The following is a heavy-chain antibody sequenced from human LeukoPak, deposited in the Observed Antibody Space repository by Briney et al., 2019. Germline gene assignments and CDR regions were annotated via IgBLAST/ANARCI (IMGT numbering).Heavy chain of an antibody. D-gene: IGHD4-17*01. V-gene: IGHV3-21*01. J-gene: IGHJ4*02. Sequence: GGSLRLSCAASGFTFSSYSMNWVRQAPGKGLEWVSSISSSSSYIYYADSVKGRFTISRDNAKNSLYLQMNSLRAEDTAVYHCARAGDYGDYVVDYWGQGTLVTVSS. CDR2: ISSSSSYI. CDR1: GFTFSSYS. CDR3: ARAGDYGDYVVDY.